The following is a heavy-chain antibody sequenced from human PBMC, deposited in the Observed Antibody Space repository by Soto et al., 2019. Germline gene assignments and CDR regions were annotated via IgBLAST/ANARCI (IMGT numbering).Heavy chain of an antibody. V-gene: IGHV3-74*01. J-gene: IGHJ4*02. D-gene: IGHD6-19*01. Sequence: EVQLVESGGDLVQPGGSLRLSCAASAFTFSDYYMHWVRHEPGKGPVWVSAISGDGGRTYYAGSVRGRFTISRDNAKSPVYLQMNSLRADDTAVYYCVRDFMTMAGIQWGQGTLVTVSS. CDR3: VRDFMTMAGIQ. CDR2: ISGDGGRT. CDR1: AFTFSDYY.